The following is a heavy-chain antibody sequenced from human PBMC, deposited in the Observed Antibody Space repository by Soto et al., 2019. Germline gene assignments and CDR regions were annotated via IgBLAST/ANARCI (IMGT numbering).Heavy chain of an antibody. D-gene: IGHD6-19*01. CDR3: AKIHYSSGSKPPYFDY. CDR1: GFTFSSYA. J-gene: IGHJ4*02. CDR2: ISGSGGST. Sequence: EVQLLESGGGLVQPGGSLRLSCAASGFTFSSYAMSWVRQAPGKGLEWVSAISGSGGSTYYTDSVKGRFTISRDNSKNTLYLQMNSLRAEDTAVYYCAKIHYSSGSKPPYFDYWGQGTLVTVSS. V-gene: IGHV3-23*01.